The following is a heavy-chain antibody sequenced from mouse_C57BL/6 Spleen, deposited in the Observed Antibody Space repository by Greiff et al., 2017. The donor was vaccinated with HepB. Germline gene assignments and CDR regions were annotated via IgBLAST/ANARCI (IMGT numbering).Heavy chain of an antibody. Sequence: EVQLVESGGGLVKPGGSLKLSCAASGFTFSSYAMSWVRQTPEKRLEWVATISDGGSYTYYPDNVKGRFTISRDNAKNNLYLQMSHLKSEDTAMYYCARGGYGSSYGYAMDYWGQGTSVTVAS. CDR3: ARGGYGSSYGYAMDY. J-gene: IGHJ4*01. CDR2: ISDGGSYT. CDR1: GFTFSSYA. V-gene: IGHV5-4*01. D-gene: IGHD1-1*01.